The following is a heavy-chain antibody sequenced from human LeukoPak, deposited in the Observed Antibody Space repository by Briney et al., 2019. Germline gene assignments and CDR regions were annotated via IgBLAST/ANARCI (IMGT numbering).Heavy chain of an antibody. D-gene: IGHD6-19*01. CDR1: GIYFSSHG. CDR3: AKDARRTFGLSSGLYRGSYYFDY. V-gene: IGHV3-21*01. J-gene: IGHJ4*02. Sequence: GGSLRLSCAASGIYFSSHGMNWVRQAPGKGLEWVSTISGDGADTFYADSVKGRFTISRDNAKNSLYLQMNSLRAEDTAVYYCAKDARRTFGLSSGLYRGSYYFDYWGQGTLVTVSS. CDR2: ISGDGADT.